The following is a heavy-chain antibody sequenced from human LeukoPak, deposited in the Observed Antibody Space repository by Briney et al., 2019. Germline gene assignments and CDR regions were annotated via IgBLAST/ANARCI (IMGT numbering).Heavy chain of an antibody. CDR1: GYTFTSYY. J-gene: IGHJ5*02. CDR3: ASSPITMVRGVSGLGWFDP. Sequence: ASVKVSCKASGYTFTSYYMHWVRQAPGQGLEWMGIINPSGGSTSYAQKFQGRVTMTRDMSTSTVYMELSSLRSEDTAVYYCASSPITMVRGVSGLGWFDPWGQGTLVTVSS. D-gene: IGHD3-10*01. V-gene: IGHV1-46*01. CDR2: INPSGGST.